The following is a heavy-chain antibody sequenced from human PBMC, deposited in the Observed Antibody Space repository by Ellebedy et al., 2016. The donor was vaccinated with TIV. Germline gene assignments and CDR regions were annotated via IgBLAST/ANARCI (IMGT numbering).Heavy chain of an antibody. V-gene: IGHV4-30-2*01. J-gene: IGHJ2*01. CDR2: IYHSGST. D-gene: IGHD3-10*01. CDR1: GGSISSGGYS. CDR3: ARVTGDWYFDL. Sequence: SETLSLXCAVSGGSISSGGYSWSWIRQPPGKGLEWIGYIYHSGSTYYNPSLKSRVTISVDRSKNQFSLKLSSVTAADTAVYYCARVTGDWYFDLWGRGTLVTVSS.